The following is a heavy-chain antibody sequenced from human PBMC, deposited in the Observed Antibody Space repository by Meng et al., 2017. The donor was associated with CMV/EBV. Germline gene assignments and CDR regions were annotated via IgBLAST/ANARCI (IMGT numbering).Heavy chain of an antibody. V-gene: IGHV4-39*07. J-gene: IGHJ6*02. CDR2: IYYSGST. Sequence: SETLSLTCTVSGGSIGSSSYYWGWIRQPPGKGLEWIGSIYYSGSTYYNPSLKSRVTISVDTSKNQFSLKLSSVTAADTAVYYRARDGQTNDFWSGQYYYYYYGMDVWGQGTTVTVSS. CDR3: ARDGQTNDFWSGQYYYYYYGMDV. CDR1: GGSIGSSSYY. D-gene: IGHD3-3*01.